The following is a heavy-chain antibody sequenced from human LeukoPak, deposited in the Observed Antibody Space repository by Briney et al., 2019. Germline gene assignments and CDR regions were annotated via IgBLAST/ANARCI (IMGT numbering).Heavy chain of an antibody. Sequence: GGSLRLSCAASGFTFSSYAMSWVRQAPGKWLEWVSAISGSGGSTYYADSVKGRCTISRDNSKNTLYLQMNSLRAEDTAVYYCAKGERRYYYYGMDVWGKGTTVTVSS. J-gene: IGHJ6*04. V-gene: IGHV3-23*01. CDR3: AKGERRYYYYGMDV. CDR1: GFTFSSYA. D-gene: IGHD1-1*01. CDR2: ISGSGGST.